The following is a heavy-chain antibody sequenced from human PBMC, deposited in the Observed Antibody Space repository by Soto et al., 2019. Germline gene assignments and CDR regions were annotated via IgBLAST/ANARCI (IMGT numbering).Heavy chain of an antibody. CDR2: IYYRGST. V-gene: IGHV4-39*02. CDR1: AGSITSSSYY. D-gene: IGHD4-4*01. CDR3: PTQRGYSNSDPKFDP. Sequence: PSETRSLTCTVAAGSITSSSYYSGWSRQPPGKGLEWIWSIYYRGSTYYSPALKSRVTRSVDTAKNHFSLTLSSVTAADTAVYYCPTQRGYSNSDPKFDPWGHGTLVTVSS. J-gene: IGHJ5*02.